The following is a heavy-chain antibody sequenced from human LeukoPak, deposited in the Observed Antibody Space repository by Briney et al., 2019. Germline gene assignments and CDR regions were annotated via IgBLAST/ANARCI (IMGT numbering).Heavy chain of an antibody. CDR2: ISSSSSYI. CDR1: GFTFSSYS. Sequence: KAGGSLRLSCAASGFTFSSYSMNWVRQAPGKGLEWVSSISSSSSYIYYADSVKGRFTISRDNAKNSLYLQMNSLRAEDTAVYYCARDPSMMAEAFYLGYYYYGMDVWGQGTTVTVSS. CDR3: ARDPSMMAEAFYLGYYYYGMDV. D-gene: IGHD5-24*01. V-gene: IGHV3-21*01. J-gene: IGHJ6*01.